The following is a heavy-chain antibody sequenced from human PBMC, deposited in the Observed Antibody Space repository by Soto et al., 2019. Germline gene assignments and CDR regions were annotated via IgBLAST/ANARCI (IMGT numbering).Heavy chain of an antibody. Sequence: QVQLQESGPGLVKPSQTLSLTCTVSGGSISSGDYYWSWIRQPPGEGLEWIGYIYYSGSTYYNPSLKSRVTISVDTSKNQFSLKLSSVTAADTAVYYCVRERDRSWYVQTGYYDYWGQGTLVTVSS. J-gene: IGHJ4*02. CDR3: VRERDRSWYVQTGYYDY. D-gene: IGHD6-13*01. V-gene: IGHV4-30-4*01. CDR1: GGSISSGDYY. CDR2: IYYSGST.